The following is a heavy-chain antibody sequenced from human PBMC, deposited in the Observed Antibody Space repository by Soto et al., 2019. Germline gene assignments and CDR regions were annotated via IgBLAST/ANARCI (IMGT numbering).Heavy chain of an antibody. CDR1: GFTFSNYW. J-gene: IGHJ6*03. CDR3: ARGDCVGGTCYSLAGSFFYDMDV. D-gene: IGHD2-15*01. V-gene: IGHV3-74*02. CDR2: INSDGSVS. Sequence: EVQLVESGGGLVQPGGSLRLSCAASGFTFSNYWMYWVRQAPGKGLEWVSRINSDGSVSSHADSVRGRLTISRDNVKNTLYLRMDSLRAEVTAVYFCARGDCVGGTCYSLAGSFFYDMDVWGKGTTVTVFS.